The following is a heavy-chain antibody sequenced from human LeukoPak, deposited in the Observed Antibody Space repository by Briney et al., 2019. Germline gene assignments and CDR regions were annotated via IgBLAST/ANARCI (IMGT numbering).Heavy chain of an antibody. CDR3: AKDSSSSYFPSFDP. J-gene: IGHJ5*02. CDR2: ISGSGSST. CDR1: GFTFSSYA. D-gene: IGHD6-13*01. Sequence: GGSLRLSCAASGFTFSSYAMSWVRQAPGKGLEWVSAISGSGSSTYYADSVKGRFTISRDNSKNTLYLQMNSLRPEDTAVYYCAKDSSSSYFPSFDPRGQGTLVTVSS. V-gene: IGHV3-23*01.